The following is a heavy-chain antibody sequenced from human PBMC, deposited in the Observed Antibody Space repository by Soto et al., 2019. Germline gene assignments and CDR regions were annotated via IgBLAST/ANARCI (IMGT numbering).Heavy chain of an antibody. D-gene: IGHD2-2*01. CDR3: ARDCSSTSCLDY. V-gene: IGHV3-21*04. J-gene: IGHJ4*02. Sequence: GGSLRLSCAASGFTFSSYSMNWVRQAPGKGLEWVSSISSSSSYIYYADSVKGRFTISRDNAKNSLYLQMNSLGAEDTAVYYCARDCSSTSCLDYWGQGTLVTVSS. CDR1: GFTFSSYS. CDR2: ISSSSSYI.